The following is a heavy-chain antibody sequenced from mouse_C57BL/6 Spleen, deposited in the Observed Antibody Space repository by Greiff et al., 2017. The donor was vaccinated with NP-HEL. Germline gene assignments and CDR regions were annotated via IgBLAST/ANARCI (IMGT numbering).Heavy chain of an antibody. D-gene: IGHD2-2*01. CDR1: GYTFTSYW. Sequence: VQLQQPGAELVRPGTSVKLSCKASGYTFTSYWMHWVKQRPGQGLEWIGVIDPSDSYTNYNQKFKGKATLTVDTSSSTAYMQLSSLTSEDSAVYYCAVYYGYDAAWFAYWGQGTLVTVSA. CDR3: AVYYGYDAAWFAY. J-gene: IGHJ3*01. V-gene: IGHV1-59*01. CDR2: IDPSDSYT.